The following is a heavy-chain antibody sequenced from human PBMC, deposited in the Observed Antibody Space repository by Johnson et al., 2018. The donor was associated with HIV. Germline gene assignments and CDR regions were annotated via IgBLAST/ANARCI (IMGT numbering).Heavy chain of an antibody. D-gene: IGHD6-19*01. J-gene: IGHJ3*02. Sequence: VQLVESGGGVVQPGGSLRLSCAAFGFTVSSNYMSWVRQAPGKGLEWVSVIYSGGSTYYADSVKGRFTISRDNSKNTLYLHMNSLRAEDTAVYYCARDQSNGLNRGAFDIWGQGTVVTVSS. CDR2: IYSGGST. CDR3: ARDQSNGLNRGAFDI. CDR1: GFTVSSNY. V-gene: IGHV3-66*01.